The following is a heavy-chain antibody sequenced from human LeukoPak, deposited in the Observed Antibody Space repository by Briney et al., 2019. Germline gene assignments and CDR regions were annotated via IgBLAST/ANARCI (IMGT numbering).Heavy chain of an antibody. J-gene: IGHJ4*02. CDR1: RFTFNTYG. V-gene: IGHV3-30*18. CDR2: VSYDGSST. CDR3: AKRFRGSSGWDFDY. Sequence: GGSLRLSCAASRFTFNTYGMHWVRQAPGKGLEWVAVVSYDGSSTYYGDSVKGQFTISRDNSKNTLYLQMNSLRTEDTAVYYCAKRFRGSSGWDFDYWGQGTLVTVPS. D-gene: IGHD6-19*01.